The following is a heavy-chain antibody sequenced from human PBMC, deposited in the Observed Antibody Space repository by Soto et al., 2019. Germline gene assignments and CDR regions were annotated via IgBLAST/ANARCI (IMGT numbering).Heavy chain of an antibody. CDR2: INPYNGNT. Sequence: RASVTVSCKASGYTFTSYGISWVRQAPGQGLEWMAWINPYNGNTKYAEKFLGRVTVTTDTSTATAYMEVRSLTSDDTAVFYCARVGVGLAAPRVWPYWGQGTPVTV. J-gene: IGHJ4*02. CDR3: ARVGVGLAAPRVWPY. CDR1: GYTFTSYG. D-gene: IGHD6-13*01. V-gene: IGHV1-18*01.